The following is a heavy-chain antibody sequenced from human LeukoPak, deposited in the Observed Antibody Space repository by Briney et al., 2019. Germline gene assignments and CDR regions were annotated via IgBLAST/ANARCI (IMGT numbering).Heavy chain of an antibody. CDR2: IYHSGST. D-gene: IGHD2-21*02. CDR3: ARHGRVVVTATLSAWFDP. J-gene: IGHJ5*02. Sequence: PSETLSLTCTASGYSISSGYYWGWIRQPPGKGLEWIGSIYHSGSTYYNPSLKSRVTISVDTSKNQFSLKLSSVTAADTAVYYCARHGRVVVTATLSAWFDPWGQGTLVTVSS. CDR1: GYSISSGYY. V-gene: IGHV4-38-2*02.